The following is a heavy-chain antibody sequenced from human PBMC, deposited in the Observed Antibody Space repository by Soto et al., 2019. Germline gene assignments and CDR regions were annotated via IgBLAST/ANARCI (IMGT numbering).Heavy chain of an antibody. D-gene: IGHD3-16*01. CDR3: ARDLHLGAAASRKYNWFDP. V-gene: IGHV1-69*01. J-gene: IGHJ5*02. CDR1: GGTFSSYA. CDR2: IIPIFGTA. Sequence: QVQLVQSGAEVKKPGSSVKVSCKASGGTFSSYAISWVRQAPGQGLEWMGGIIPIFGTANYAQKFQGRVKITADEATSTAYMELSSLRSEETAVYYCARDLHLGAAASRKYNWFDPWGQGTLVTVAS.